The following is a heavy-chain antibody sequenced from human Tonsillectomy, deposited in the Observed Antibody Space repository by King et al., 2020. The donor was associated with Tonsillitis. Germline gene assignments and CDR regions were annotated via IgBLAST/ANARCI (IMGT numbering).Heavy chain of an antibody. Sequence: VQLQESGPGLVKPSETLSLTCTVSGGSISSYYWSWIRQPPGKGLEWIGYIYYSGSTNCNPSLKSRVTISVDTSKNQFSLKLSSVTAADTAVYYCARVSTDDDPFCYWGQGNLVTVSS. J-gene: IGHJ4*02. CDR1: GGSISSYY. V-gene: IGHV4-59*01. CDR2: IYYSGST. CDR3: ARVSTDDDPFCY. D-gene: IGHD3-16*01.